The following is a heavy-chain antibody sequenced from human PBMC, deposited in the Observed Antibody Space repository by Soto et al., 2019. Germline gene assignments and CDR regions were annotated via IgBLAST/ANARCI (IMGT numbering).Heavy chain of an antibody. CDR2: ISGSGSST. CDR3: AKMSDFWSGSPTYHFDY. D-gene: IGHD3-3*01. V-gene: IGHV3-23*04. J-gene: IGHJ4*02. CDR1: GFTFSSYA. Sequence: EEQLVESGGGLIQPGGSLRLSCAASGFTFSSYAMSWVRQAPGKGLEWVSVISGSGSSTYYADSVKGRFTISRDNSKKTLYVQMNSLRAEDTAVYYCAKMSDFWSGSPTYHFDYWGQGTQVTVSS.